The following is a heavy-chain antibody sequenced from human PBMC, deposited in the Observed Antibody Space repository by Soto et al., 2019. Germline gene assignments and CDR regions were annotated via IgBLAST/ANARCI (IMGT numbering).Heavy chain of an antibody. D-gene: IGHD3-3*01. CDR3: ARGGLRFLEWLAHGMDV. CDR1: GFTFSSYA. J-gene: IGHJ6*02. CDR2: ISYDGSNK. Sequence: GGSLRLSCAASGFTFSSYAMHWVRQAPGKGLEWVAIISYDGSNKYYADSVKGRFTISRDNSKNTLYLQMNSLRAEDTAVYYCARGGLRFLEWLAHGMDVWGQVTTVTVSS. V-gene: IGHV3-30-3*01.